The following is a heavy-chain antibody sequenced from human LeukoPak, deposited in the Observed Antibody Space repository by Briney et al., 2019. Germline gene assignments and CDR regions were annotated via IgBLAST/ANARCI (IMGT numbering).Heavy chain of an antibody. D-gene: IGHD3-22*01. J-gene: IGHJ4*02. CDR3: ARQRHYYDSSGYPYCFDY. CDR2: INHSGST. Sequence: SETLSLTCAVYGGSFSGYYWSWIRQPPGKGLEWIGEINHSGSTNYNPSLKSRVTISVDTSKNQFSLKLSSVTAADTAVYYCARQRHYYDSSGYPYCFDYWGQGTLVTVSS. V-gene: IGHV4-34*01. CDR1: GGSFSGYY.